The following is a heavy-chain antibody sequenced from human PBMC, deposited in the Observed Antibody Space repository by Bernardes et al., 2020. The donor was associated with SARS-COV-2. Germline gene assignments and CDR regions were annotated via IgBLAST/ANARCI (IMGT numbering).Heavy chain of an antibody. CDR2: ISYSGTT. D-gene: IGHD3-16*01. J-gene: IGHJ3*01. CDR1: GGSITSGGYY. V-gene: IGHV4-31*03. Sequence: SETLSLTCTVSGGSITSGGYYWNWIRQRPGKGLEWIGYISYSGTTSYNPSLRSRVDISVDTSKKQFTLKLTSVTAADTAVYYCATGTTTVRFGRVTSTDDAFDVWGQGTMVTVSS. CDR3: ATGTTTVRFGRVTSTDDAFDV.